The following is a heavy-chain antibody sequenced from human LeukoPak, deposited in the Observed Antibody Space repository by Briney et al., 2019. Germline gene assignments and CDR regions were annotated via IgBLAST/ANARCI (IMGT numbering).Heavy chain of an antibody. CDR1: GFTFSSYG. J-gene: IGHJ4*02. V-gene: IGHV3-30*02. CDR3: ATQYGSGSPVALGDY. CDR2: IRYDGSNK. Sequence: PGGSLRLSCAASGFTFSSYGMHWVRQAPGKGLEWVAFIRYDGSNKYYADSVKGRFTISRDNSKNTLYLQMNSLRAEDTAVYYCATQYGSGSPVALGDYWGQGTLVTVSS. D-gene: IGHD3-10*01.